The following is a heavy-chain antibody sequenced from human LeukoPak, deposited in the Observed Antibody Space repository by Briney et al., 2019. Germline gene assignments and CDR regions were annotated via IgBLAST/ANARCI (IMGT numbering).Heavy chain of an antibody. CDR1: GYTFTDYY. V-gene: IGHV1-2*02. J-gene: IGHJ5*02. D-gene: IGHD3-10*01. CDR2: INPNSGDT. Sequence: ASVKVSCKASGYTFTDYYINWVRQAPGQGLEWIGWINPNSGDTNYAQKFQDRVTMTRDTSISTAYIELNFLRSDDTAVFYCARGDYYGSPRVVAAWGQGTLVTVSS. CDR3: ARGDYYGSPRVVAA.